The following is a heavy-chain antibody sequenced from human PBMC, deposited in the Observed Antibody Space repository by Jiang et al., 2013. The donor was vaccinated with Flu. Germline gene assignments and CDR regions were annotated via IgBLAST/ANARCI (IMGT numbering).Heavy chain of an antibody. Sequence: CSVSGASITTSYWSWIRQPPGKGLEWIGYIHNSGSTDYNPSLKSRVTISVDPSKNQFSLKLTSVTAADTAVYYCARVHDWSGYYLNWFDPWGQGTLVTVSS. V-gene: IGHV4-59*01. CDR3: ARVHDWSGYYLNWFDP. CDR2: IHNSGST. CDR1: GASITTSY. D-gene: IGHD3-3*01. J-gene: IGHJ5*02.